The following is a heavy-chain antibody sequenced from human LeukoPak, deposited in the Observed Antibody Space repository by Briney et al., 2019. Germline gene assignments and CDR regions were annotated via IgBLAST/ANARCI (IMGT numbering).Heavy chain of an antibody. D-gene: IGHD5-24*01. Sequence: SETLSLTCTVSGYSIRSGYYWGWIRQPPGKGLEWIGSIYYSGSSFDNPALKSRVTIPVDTSKNQFSLKLSSVTAADTAVYYCARHRSGWLQSSFDYWGQGTLVTVSS. V-gene: IGHV4-38-2*02. CDR3: ARHRSGWLQSSFDY. CDR1: GYSIRSGYY. CDR2: IYYSGSS. J-gene: IGHJ4*02.